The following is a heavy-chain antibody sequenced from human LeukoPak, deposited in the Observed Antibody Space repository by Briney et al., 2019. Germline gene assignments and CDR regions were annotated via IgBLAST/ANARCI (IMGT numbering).Heavy chain of an antibody. CDR2: ISYDGSNK. J-gene: IGHJ4*02. CDR3: ANLRY. V-gene: IGHV3-30*18. Sequence: GRSLRLSCAASGFTFSSYGMHWVRQAPGKGLEWVAVISYDGSNKYYADSVKGRFTISRDNSKNTQYLQMNSLRAEDTAVYYCANLRYWGQGTLVTVSS. CDR1: GFTFSSYG.